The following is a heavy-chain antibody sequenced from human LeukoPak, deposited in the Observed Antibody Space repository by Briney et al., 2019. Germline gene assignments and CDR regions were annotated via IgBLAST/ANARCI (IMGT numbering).Heavy chain of an antibody. CDR1: GGTFSSYA. CDR3: ATSGSRGTDY. V-gene: IGHV1-69*04. Sequence: GASVKVSCKASGGTFSSYAISWVRQAPGQGREWMGRIIPILGIANYAQKFQGRVTITADKSTSTAYMELSSLRSEDTAVYYCATSGSRGTDYWGQGTLVTVSS. D-gene: IGHD3-3*01. CDR2: IIPILGIA. J-gene: IGHJ4*02.